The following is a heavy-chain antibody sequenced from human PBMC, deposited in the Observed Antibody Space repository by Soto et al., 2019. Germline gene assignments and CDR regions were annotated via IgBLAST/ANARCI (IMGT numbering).Heavy chain of an antibody. J-gene: IGHJ6*02. D-gene: IGHD3-22*01. Sequence: VASVKVSCKASGGTFSSYAISWVRQAPGQGLEWMGGVIPIFGTANYAQKFQGRVTITADESTSTAYMELSSLRSEDTAVYYCARDLDDSSGYYYENYYYGMDVWGQGTTVTVSS. V-gene: IGHV1-69*13. CDR1: GGTFSSYA. CDR3: ARDLDDSSGYYYENYYYGMDV. CDR2: VIPIFGTA.